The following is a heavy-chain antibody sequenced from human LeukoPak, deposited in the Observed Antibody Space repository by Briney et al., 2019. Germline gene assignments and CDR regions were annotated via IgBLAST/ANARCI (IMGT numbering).Heavy chain of an antibody. Sequence: GRSLRLSCAASGFTFSSYGMHWVRQAPGKGLEWVAVISYDGSNKYYADSVKGRFTISRDNSENTLYLQMNSLRAEDTAVYYCAKAPPGYGDYEWYFQHWGQGTLVTVSS. CDR2: ISYDGSNK. V-gene: IGHV3-30*18. CDR3: AKAPPGYGDYEWYFQH. J-gene: IGHJ1*01. D-gene: IGHD4-17*01. CDR1: GFTFSSYG.